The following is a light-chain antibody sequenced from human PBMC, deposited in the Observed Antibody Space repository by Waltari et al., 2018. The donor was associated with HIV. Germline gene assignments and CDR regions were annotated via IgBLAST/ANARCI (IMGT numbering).Light chain of an antibody. V-gene: IGLV1-51*02. J-gene: IGLJ3*02. CDR3: GSWDTTWV. CDR1: SSNMENSY. CDR2: END. Sequence: QSVLTQPPSVSAAPGQRVSISCSGSSSNMENSYVSWYQQVPGTAPKLPMYENDRRPSGIPDRFSASKSGTSATLVITGLQPGDEGDYYCGSWDTTWVFGGGTKLTVL.